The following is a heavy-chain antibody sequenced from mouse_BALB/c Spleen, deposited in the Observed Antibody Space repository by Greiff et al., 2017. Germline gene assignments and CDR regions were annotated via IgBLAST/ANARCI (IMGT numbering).Heavy chain of an antibody. CDR2: ISDGGSYT. CDR3: ARENYRYDVNAMDY. CDR1: GFTFSDYY. V-gene: IGHV5-4*02. J-gene: IGHJ4*01. D-gene: IGHD2-14*01. Sequence: EVQLVESGGGLVKPGGSLKLSCAASGFTFSDYYMYWVRQTPEKRLEWVATISDGGSYTYYPESVKGRFTISRDNAKNNLYLQMSSLKSEDTAMYYCARENYRYDVNAMDYWGQGTSVTVSS.